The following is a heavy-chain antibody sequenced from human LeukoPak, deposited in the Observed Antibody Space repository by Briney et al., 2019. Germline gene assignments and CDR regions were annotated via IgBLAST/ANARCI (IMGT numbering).Heavy chain of an antibody. V-gene: IGHV3-21*01. CDR1: GFTFSSYS. CDR2: IRSRSSYI. D-gene: IGHD2-8*01. CDR3: ASTKSGGWYFDL. Sequence: TGGSLRLSCAASGFTFSSYSMNWVRQAPGKGLEWVSSIRSRSSYIYYADSVKGRFTISRDNARNSLYLQMNSLRAEDTAVYYCASTKSGGWYFDLWGRGTLVTVSS. J-gene: IGHJ2*01.